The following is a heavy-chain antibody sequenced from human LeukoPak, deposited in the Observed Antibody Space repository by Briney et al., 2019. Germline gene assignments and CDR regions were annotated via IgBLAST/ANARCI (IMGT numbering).Heavy chain of an antibody. D-gene: IGHD1-14*01. CDR2: MKGDGSDT. J-gene: IGHJ4*02. CDR1: GFTFSSYW. Sequence: GGSLRLSCVASGFTFSSYWMYWVRQDPGKGLVRVSGMKGDGSDTTYADSVKGRFTISRDNAKNTVYLQMNSLRAEDTGVYYCARDLRAPPGYWGQGTLVTVFS. V-gene: IGHV3-74*01. CDR3: ARDLRAPPGY.